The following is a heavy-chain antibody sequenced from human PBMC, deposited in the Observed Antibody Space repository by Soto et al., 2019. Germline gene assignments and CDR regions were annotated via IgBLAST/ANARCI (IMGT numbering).Heavy chain of an antibody. V-gene: IGHV4-4*02. Sequence: SETLSLTCAVSGGSIISSNWWIWVRQPPGKGLEWIGEIYHSGSTKYNPSLKSRVTISVDKSKNQFSLKLSSVTAADTAVYYCARVSGSYYYGMDVWGQGTTVT. CDR2: IYHSGST. CDR1: GGSIISSNW. D-gene: IGHD1-26*01. J-gene: IGHJ6*01. CDR3: ARVSGSYYYGMDV.